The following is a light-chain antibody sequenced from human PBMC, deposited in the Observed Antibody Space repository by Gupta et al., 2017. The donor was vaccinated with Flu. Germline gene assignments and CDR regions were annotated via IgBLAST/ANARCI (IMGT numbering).Light chain of an antibody. V-gene: IGLV1-51*01. CDR3: ETGDSSLSAGL. CDR2: DNN. J-gene: IGLJ3*02. CDR1: SSNIGNNY. Sequence: QSVLTQPPSVSAAPGQKVTISCSGSSSNIGNNYVYWYQQLPGTAPKLLIYDNNKRRSGIPDRFSGSKSGTSATLGITGLQTGDEADYYCETGDSSLSAGLFGGGTKLTVL.